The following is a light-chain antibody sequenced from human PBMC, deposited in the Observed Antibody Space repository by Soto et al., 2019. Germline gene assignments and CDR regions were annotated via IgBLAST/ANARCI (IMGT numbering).Light chain of an antibody. J-gene: IGLJ1*01. CDR2: ENN. CDR1: SSNIGAGYE. Sequence: QSVLTQPPSVSEAPGQRVTISCTGSSSNIGAGYEAHWYQQVPGTAPKLLIYENNNRPSGVPDRFSGSKSGTSASLAITGLQAEEEAEDYCQSYDSSLRGYVFGTGTKLAAL. CDR3: QSYDSSLRGYV. V-gene: IGLV1-40*01.